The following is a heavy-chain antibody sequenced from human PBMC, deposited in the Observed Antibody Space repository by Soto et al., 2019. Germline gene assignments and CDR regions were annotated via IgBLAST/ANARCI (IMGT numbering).Heavy chain of an antibody. D-gene: IGHD3-10*02. V-gene: IGHV4-31*03. Sequence: LSLTCTVSGASVSTGVYYWTWIRQHPGKGLEWIGYIDNTGSAYYNPSLTGRVDISVDTSKNQFSLNLQSLTAADTAFYYCAGAVSDFDVRRYRTSYFDQWGQGIQVTVSS. J-gene: IGHJ4*02. CDR1: GASVSTGVYY. CDR2: IDNTGSA. CDR3: AGAVSDFDVRRYRTSYFDQ.